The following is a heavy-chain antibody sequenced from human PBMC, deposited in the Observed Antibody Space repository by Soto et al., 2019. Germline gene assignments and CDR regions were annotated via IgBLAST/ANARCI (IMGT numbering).Heavy chain of an antibody. D-gene: IGHD6-13*01. J-gene: IGHJ4*02. Sequence: EVQLLESGGGLVQPGGSMRLSCAASGFTFSTYTMTWLRQAPGKGLEWVSSISGSGDHTYYADSVKGRHIVSRDNSKNTLYLQMNNLRAEDTALYYCAKDGTYSSSWPYYFDHWGQGTLVTVSS. CDR1: GFTFSTYT. CDR2: ISGSGDHT. V-gene: IGHV3-23*01. CDR3: AKDGTYSSSWPYYFDH.